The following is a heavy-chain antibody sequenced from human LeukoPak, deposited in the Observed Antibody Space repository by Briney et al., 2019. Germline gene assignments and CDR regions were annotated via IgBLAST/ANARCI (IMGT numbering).Heavy chain of an antibody. CDR1: GYTFTTYD. Sequence: ASVKASCKASGYTFTTYDINWVRQATGQGLEWMGWMSPNSGNTGYAQKSQGRVTMTRDTSINTAYMELSSLTSEDTAVYFCARGVTAGVDFWGQGTLVTVSS. D-gene: IGHD6-25*01. V-gene: IGHV1-8*01. CDR2: MSPNSGNT. CDR3: ARGVTAGVDF. J-gene: IGHJ4*02.